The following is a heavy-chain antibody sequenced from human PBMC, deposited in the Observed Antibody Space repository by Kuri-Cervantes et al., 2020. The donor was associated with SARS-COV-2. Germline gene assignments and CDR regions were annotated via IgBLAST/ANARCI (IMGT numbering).Heavy chain of an antibody. CDR2: ISSSSSYI. D-gene: IGHD2-21*01. CDR1: GFTFSSYS. V-gene: IGHV3-21*01. Sequence: GESLKISCAASGFTFSSYSMNWVRQAPGKGLEWVSSISSSSSYIYYADSVKGRFTISGDNAKNSLYLQMNSLRDEDTAIYYCAKGRAGVHDFWGQGTLVTVSS. CDR3: AKGRAGVHDF. J-gene: IGHJ4*02.